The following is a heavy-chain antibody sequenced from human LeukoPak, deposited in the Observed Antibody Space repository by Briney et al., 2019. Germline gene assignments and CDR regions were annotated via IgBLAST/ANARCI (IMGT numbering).Heavy chain of an antibody. V-gene: IGHV3-33*07. Sequence: PGKSLRLSCAASGFSFSSYAMYWVRQAPGKGLGWVAVIWSDGNNEYYSDSVKGRFTISRDDSINTLYLQMNSLRAEDTAVYYCARDSSSYYFDYWGQGTLVTVSS. CDR1: GFSFSSYA. J-gene: IGHJ4*02. D-gene: IGHD6-6*01. CDR2: IWSDGNNE. CDR3: ARDSSSYYFDY.